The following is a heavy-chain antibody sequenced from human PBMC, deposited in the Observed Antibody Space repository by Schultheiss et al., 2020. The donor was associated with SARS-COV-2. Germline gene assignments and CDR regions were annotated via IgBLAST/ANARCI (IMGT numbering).Heavy chain of an antibody. D-gene: IGHD1-26*01. V-gene: IGHV4-34*01. CDR2: INRSGST. CDR3: AREGGSYWGDAFDI. CDR1: GGSFSGSY. Sequence: SETLSLTCAVYGGSFSGSYWSWIRQPPGKGLEWIGEINRSGSTNYNPSLKGRVTISVDTSKNQFSLKLSSVTAADTAVYYCAREGGSYWGDAFDIWGQGTMVTVSS. J-gene: IGHJ3*02.